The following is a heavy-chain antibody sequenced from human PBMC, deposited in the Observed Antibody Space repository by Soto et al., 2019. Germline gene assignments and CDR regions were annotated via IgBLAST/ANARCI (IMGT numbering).Heavy chain of an antibody. D-gene: IGHD3-22*01. CDR2: FDPEDGET. Sequence: GASLKVACKIAGYTLTELSMHCVRHTPGKGLEWMGGFDPEDGETIYAQKFQGRVTMTEDTSTDTAYMELSSLRSEDTAVYYCHADTDYYDSSGSGHFEYWGQGTLVTVSS. J-gene: IGHJ4*02. CDR3: HADTDYYDSSGSGHFEY. CDR1: GYTLTELS. V-gene: IGHV1-24*01.